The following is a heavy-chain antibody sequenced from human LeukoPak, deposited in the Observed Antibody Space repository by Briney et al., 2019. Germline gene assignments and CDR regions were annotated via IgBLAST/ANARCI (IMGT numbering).Heavy chain of an antibody. CDR1: GYSISSGYY. V-gene: IGHV4-38-2*01. CDR2: IYHSGST. CDR3: ASAPGDFWSGYPDYFDY. D-gene: IGHD3-3*01. Sequence: TSETLSLTCAVSGYSISSGYYWGWIRQPPGKELEWIGSIYHSGSTYYNPSLKSRVTISVDTSKNQFSLKLSSVTAADTAVYYCASAPGDFWSGYPDYFDYWGQGTLVTVSS. J-gene: IGHJ4*02.